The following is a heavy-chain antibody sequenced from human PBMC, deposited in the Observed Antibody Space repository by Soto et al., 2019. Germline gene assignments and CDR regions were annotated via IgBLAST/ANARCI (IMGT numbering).Heavy chain of an antibody. Sequence: PSETLSLTCTVSGGSISSSSYYWGWIRQPPGKGLEWIGSIYYSGSTYYNPSLKSRVTISVDTSKNQFSLKLSSVTAADTAVYYCAGFDTVTIDYWGQGTLVTVSS. V-gene: IGHV4-39*01. CDR1: GGSISSSSYY. J-gene: IGHJ4*02. CDR3: AGFDTVTIDY. D-gene: IGHD4-17*01. CDR2: IYYSGST.